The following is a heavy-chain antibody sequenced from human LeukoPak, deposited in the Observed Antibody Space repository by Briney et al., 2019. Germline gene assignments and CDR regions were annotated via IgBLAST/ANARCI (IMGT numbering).Heavy chain of an antibody. D-gene: IGHD2-2*01. CDR2: IRSSGSTI. CDR1: GFTFSDYY. Sequence: SGGSLRLSCAASGFTFSDYYMSWIRQAPGQGLGWVSYIRSSGSTIYYAESVKGRFTISRDTANNSLYPHMHSPRAEDTAVYYCATPTPRSCTSTSCPLEYRGQGTLVTVSS. V-gene: IGHV3-11*04. CDR3: ATPTPRSCTSTSCPLEY. J-gene: IGHJ4*02.